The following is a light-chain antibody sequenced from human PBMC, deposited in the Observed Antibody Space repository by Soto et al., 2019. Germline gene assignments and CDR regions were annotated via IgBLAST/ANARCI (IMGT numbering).Light chain of an antibody. J-gene: IGKJ5*01. CDR1: ESIRDY. V-gene: IGKV1-39*01. CDR2: AAS. CDR3: QQSYIIPRT. Sequence: DIQRTRSASSLSASVGDRFTITCLGSESIRDYLNWYQQKPGKASNLLIYAASSLQSGVPSRFSGGGSGTDFTLTISSFQPAEFATYCCQQSYIIPRTFGQGTRLEIK.